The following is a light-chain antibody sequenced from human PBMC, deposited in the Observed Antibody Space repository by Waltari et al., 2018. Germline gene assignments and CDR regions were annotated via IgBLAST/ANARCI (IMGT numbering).Light chain of an antibody. J-gene: IGLJ2*01. V-gene: IGLV2-14*03. CDR2: DVI. CDR3: SAYTRGVV. CDR1: SSDVGDHNY. Sequence: QSALTQIASVAGSPGQSITISCTGTSSDVGDHNYVSWYQQHPGKLPKLLIYDVISRPSGVSTRFSGSKSDNTASLTISGLQAEYEADYYCSAYTRGVVFGGGTQLTVL.